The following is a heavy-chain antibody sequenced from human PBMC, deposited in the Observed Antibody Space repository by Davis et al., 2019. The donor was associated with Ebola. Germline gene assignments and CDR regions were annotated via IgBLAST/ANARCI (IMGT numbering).Heavy chain of an antibody. CDR1: GFTFDDYA. CDR2: ISWNSGSI. J-gene: IGHJ4*02. CDR3: ARQYSSSWYNDY. V-gene: IGHV3-9*01. Sequence: SLKISCAASGFTFDDYAMHWVRQAPGKGLEWVSGISWNSGSIGYADSVKGRFTISRDNAKNSLYLQMNSLRDEDTAVYYCARQYSSSWYNDYWGQGTLVTVSS. D-gene: IGHD6-13*01.